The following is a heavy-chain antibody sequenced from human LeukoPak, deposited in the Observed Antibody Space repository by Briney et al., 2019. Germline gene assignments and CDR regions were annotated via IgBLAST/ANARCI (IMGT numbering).Heavy chain of an antibody. CDR1: GYTITGYY. D-gene: IGHD1-14*01. V-gene: IGHV1-2*02. CDR3: ARDTTEDWFDP. J-gene: IGHJ5*02. Sequence: GASVKVSCKASGYTITGYYIHWVRQASGQGPEWMGWINPNTGGTNYAPKFQGRVTMTRGTSISAVYMDLRSLRSDDTAVYYCARDTTEDWFDPWGQGTLVTVS. CDR2: INPNTGGT.